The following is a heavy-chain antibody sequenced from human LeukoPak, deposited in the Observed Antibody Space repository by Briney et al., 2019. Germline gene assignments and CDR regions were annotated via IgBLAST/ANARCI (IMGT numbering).Heavy chain of an antibody. Sequence: GGSLRLSCTASGFTFSSYSMNWVRQAPGKGLEWVSSISSSSSYIYYADSVKGRFTISRDNAKNSLYLQMNSLRAEDTAVYYCARAKGAAGTSFLYYYYGMDVWGQGTTVTVSS. CDR1: GFTFSSYS. CDR3: ARAKGAAGTSFLYYYYGMDV. D-gene: IGHD6-13*01. J-gene: IGHJ6*02. CDR2: ISSSSSYI. V-gene: IGHV3-21*01.